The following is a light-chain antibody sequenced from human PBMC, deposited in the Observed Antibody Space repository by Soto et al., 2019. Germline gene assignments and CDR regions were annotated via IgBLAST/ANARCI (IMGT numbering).Light chain of an antibody. J-gene: IGKJ2*01. CDR2: DAA. CDR1: QDLSSY. V-gene: IGKV1-9*01. CDR3: QQLNSYPHT. Sequence: IQLNQSPSSLSASVGDRVTITCRASQDLSSYLAWYQQTPGKAPILLIYDAATLQSGVPSRFSCSGSVTEFTLTLSSLQPEVFATYYCQQLNSYPHTFGQGTKLEIK.